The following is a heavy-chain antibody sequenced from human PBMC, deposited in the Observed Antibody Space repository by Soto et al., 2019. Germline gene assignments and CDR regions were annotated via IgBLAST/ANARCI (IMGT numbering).Heavy chain of an antibody. CDR2: IIPIFGTA. CDR1: GGTFSSYA. Sequence: SVKVSCKASGGTFSSYAISWVRQAPGQGLEWMGGIIPIFGTANYAQKFQGRVTITADESTSTAYMELSSLRSEDTAVYYCARSSKSEYSSSFDYWGQGALVTVSS. CDR3: ARSSKSEYSSSFDY. J-gene: IGHJ4*02. V-gene: IGHV1-69*13. D-gene: IGHD6-6*01.